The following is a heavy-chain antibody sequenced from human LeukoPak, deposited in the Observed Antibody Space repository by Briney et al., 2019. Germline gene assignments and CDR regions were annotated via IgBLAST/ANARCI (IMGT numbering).Heavy chain of an antibody. J-gene: IGHJ3*02. V-gene: IGHV3-21*01. CDR3: ARGRYSSLGFVI. Sequence: PGGSLRLSCAASGFTFSSYSMNWVRQAPGKGLEWVSSISSSSSYIYYADSVKGRFTISRDNAKNPLYLQMNSLRAEDTAVYYCARGRYSSLGFVIWGQGTMVTVSS. CDR1: GFTFSSYS. CDR2: ISSSSSYI. D-gene: IGHD6-13*01.